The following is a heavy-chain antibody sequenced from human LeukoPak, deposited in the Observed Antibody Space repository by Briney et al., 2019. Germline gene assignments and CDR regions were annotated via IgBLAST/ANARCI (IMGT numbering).Heavy chain of an antibody. CDR2: ITSDSTYI. CDR3: ARDCERGYSYGLC. J-gene: IGHJ4*02. D-gene: IGHD5-18*01. V-gene: IGHV3-21*01. CDR1: GISLTGYS. Sequence: PGGSLRLSCAASGISLTGYSMNWIRQAPGKGLEWVATITSDSTYISHAASVRGRFTASRDNAKNSVFLQMDSLRTGDTAVYFCARDCERGYSYGLCWGQGTVVTVSS.